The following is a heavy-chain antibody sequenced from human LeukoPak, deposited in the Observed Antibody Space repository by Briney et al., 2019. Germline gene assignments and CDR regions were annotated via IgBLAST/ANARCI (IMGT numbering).Heavy chain of an antibody. CDR2: ISAYNGNT. Sequence: APVKVSCKASGYTFTSYGISWVRQAPGQGLEWMGWISAYNGNTNYAQKLQGRVTMTTDTSTSTAYMELRSLRSDDTAVYYCARDTAMVMAFDYWGQGTLVTVSS. CDR3: ARDTAMVMAFDY. J-gene: IGHJ4*02. V-gene: IGHV1-18*01. CDR1: GYTFTSYG. D-gene: IGHD5-18*01.